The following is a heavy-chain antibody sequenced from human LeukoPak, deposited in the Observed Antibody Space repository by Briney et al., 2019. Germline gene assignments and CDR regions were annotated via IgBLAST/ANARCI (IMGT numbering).Heavy chain of an antibody. V-gene: IGHV3-53*01. Sequence: PGGSLRLSCAASGFTVSSNYMSWVRQAPGKGLEWVSVIYSGGSTYYADSVKGRFTISRDNFKNTLYLQMNSLRAEDTAVYYCARDIDYGGNSGLDYWGQGTLVTVSS. D-gene: IGHD4-23*01. CDR3: ARDIDYGGNSGLDY. J-gene: IGHJ4*02. CDR1: GFTVSSNY. CDR2: IYSGGST.